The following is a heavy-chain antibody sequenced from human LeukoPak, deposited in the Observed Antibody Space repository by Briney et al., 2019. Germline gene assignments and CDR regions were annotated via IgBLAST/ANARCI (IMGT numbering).Heavy chain of an antibody. CDR3: ARDLRFVVVPAATAPPSFDY. V-gene: IGHV1-2*02. D-gene: IGHD2-2*01. CDR2: INPNSGGT. CDR1: GYTFTGYY. Sequence: GASVKVSCKASGYTFTGYYMHWVRQAPGQGLEWMGWINPNSGGTNYAQKFQGRVTMTRDTSISTAYMELSRLRSDDTAVYYCARDLRFVVVPAATAPPSFDYRGQGTLVTVSS. J-gene: IGHJ4*02.